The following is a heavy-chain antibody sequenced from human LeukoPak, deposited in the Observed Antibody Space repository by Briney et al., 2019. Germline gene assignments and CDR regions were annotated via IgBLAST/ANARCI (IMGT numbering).Heavy chain of an antibody. CDR1: GFTFSSYA. CDR3: AKDAAANQWLALAGYYMDV. Sequence: TGGSLRLSCAASGFTFSSYAMSRVRQAPGKGLEWVSAISGSGGSTYYADSAKGRFTISRDNSKNTLYLQMNSLRAEDTAVYYCAKDAAANQWLALAGYYMDVWGKGTTVTVSS. V-gene: IGHV3-23*01. CDR2: ISGSGGST. D-gene: IGHD6-19*01. J-gene: IGHJ6*03.